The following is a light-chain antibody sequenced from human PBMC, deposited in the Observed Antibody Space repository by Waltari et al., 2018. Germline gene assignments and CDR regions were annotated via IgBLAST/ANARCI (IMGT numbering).Light chain of an antibody. J-gene: IGKJ2*01. CDR3: QQHGTSPFT. V-gene: IGKV3-20*01. CDR1: QSLSSSY. CDR2: GTS. Sequence: EIVFTTSPGTLSLSPGERAPLSCRASQSLSSSYLAWYQQKPGQAPRLLIYGTSSRATGIPDRISGSGSGTDFTLTLSSLEPEDFAVYYCQQHGTSPFTFGQGTKVEIK.